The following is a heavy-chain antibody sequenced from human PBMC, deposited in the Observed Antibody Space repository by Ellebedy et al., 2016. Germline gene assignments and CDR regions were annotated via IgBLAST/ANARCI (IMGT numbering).Heavy chain of an antibody. CDR2: ISGGGSSS. V-gene: IGHV3-23*01. Sequence: GGSLRLSXAASGFSFINYAMTWVRQPPGKGLEWVSGISGGGSSSSYADSVKGRFTTSRDNSNNTLYLQMNSLRAEDTALYYCAKPPAGILTGFYPEAAFDIWGQGTMVTVSS. D-gene: IGHD3-9*01. CDR1: GFSFINYA. J-gene: IGHJ3*02. CDR3: AKPPAGILTGFYPEAAFDI.